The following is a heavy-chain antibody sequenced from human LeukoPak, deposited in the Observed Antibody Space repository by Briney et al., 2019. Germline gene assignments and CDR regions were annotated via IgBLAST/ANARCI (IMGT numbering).Heavy chain of an antibody. V-gene: IGHV4-38-2*02. CDR1: GYSISSGYY. Sequence: KPSETLSLTCAVSGYSISSGYYWGWVRQPPGKGLEWIGTIYHSESTYYNPSLKSRVTISVDTSKNQFSLKLSSVTAADTAVYYCAREDYNGNWFDPWGQGTLVTVSS. CDR2: IYHSEST. D-gene: IGHD4-11*01. J-gene: IGHJ5*02. CDR3: AREDYNGNWFDP.